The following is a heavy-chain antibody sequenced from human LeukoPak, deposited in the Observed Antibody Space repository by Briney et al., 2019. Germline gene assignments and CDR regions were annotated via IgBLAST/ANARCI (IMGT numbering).Heavy chain of an antibody. V-gene: IGHV3-30-3*01. CDR1: GLTFSSYA. D-gene: IGHD2-2*01. Sequence: GGSLRLSCAASGLTFSSYAMHWVRQAPGKGLEWVAVISYDGSNKYYADSVKGRFTISRDNSKNTLYLQMNSLRAEDTAVYYCARDLGQLLRPDYWGKGTLVTVSS. CDR2: ISYDGSNK. J-gene: IGHJ4*02. CDR3: ARDLGQLLRPDY.